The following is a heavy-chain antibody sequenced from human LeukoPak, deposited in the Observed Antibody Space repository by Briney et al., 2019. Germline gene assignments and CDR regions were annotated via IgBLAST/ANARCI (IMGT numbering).Heavy chain of an antibody. CDR1: GFTFSSYA. CDR2: ISVSGGST. D-gene: IGHD3-22*01. CDR3: AKDLMYYYDSSGFVNDY. V-gene: IGHV3-23*01. J-gene: IGHJ4*02. Sequence: GGSLRLACAASGFTFSSYAMSWVGQAPGKGLEWVSAISVSGGSTYYADSVKGRFTISRDNSKNTLYLQMNSLRAEDTALYYCAKDLMYYYDSSGFVNDYWGQGTLVTVSS.